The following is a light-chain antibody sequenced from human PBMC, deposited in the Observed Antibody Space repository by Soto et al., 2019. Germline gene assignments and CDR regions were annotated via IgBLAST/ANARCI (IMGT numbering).Light chain of an antibody. CDR2: DAS. CDR1: QSVGSY. Sequence: EIVLTQSPATLSLSPGDRATLSCRASQSVGSYLGWYQQKPGQAPRLLIYDASNRATGIPARFSGSGSGTEFTLTISSLEPEDFAVYFCQQRSSSLTFGGGTKVAIK. V-gene: IGKV3-11*01. CDR3: QQRSSSLT. J-gene: IGKJ4*01.